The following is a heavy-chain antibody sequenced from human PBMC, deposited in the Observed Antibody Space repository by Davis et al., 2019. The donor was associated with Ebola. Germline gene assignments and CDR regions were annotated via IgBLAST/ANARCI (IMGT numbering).Heavy chain of an antibody. CDR1: GGSVSSGSYY. D-gene: IGHD4-23*01. J-gene: IGHJ4*02. CDR3: ARGLSNSQVDY. Sequence: SETLSLTCTVSGGSVSSGSYYWSWIRQPPGKGLEWIGYIYYSGSTNYNPSLKSRVTISVDTSKNQFSLKLSSVTAADTAVYYCARGLSNSQVDYWGQGTLVTVSS. V-gene: IGHV4-61*01. CDR2: IYYSGST.